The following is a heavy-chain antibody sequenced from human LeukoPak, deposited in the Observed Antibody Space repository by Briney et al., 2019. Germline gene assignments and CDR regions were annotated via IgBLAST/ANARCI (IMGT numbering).Heavy chain of an antibody. J-gene: IGHJ3*02. CDR2: LRYDGSRK. D-gene: IGHD3-16*01. CDR3: AKDSVYGGWGNAFDI. V-gene: IGHV3-30*02. Sequence: GSLRLSCAASGFTFSNSGMHWVRQAPGKGLEGVAFLRYDGSRKFYTDSVQGRFTISRDNSQNTLYLQMNSLRVEDAAVYYCAKDSVYGGWGNAFDIWGQGTMVTVSS. CDR1: GFTFSNSG.